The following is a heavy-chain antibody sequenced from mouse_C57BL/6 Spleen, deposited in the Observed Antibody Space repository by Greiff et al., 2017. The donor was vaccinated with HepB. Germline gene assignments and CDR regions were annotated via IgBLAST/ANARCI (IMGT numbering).Heavy chain of an antibody. J-gene: IGHJ2*01. CDR1: GFSLTSYG. D-gene: IGHD1-1*01. CDR3: ARNQNYGSSFHFDY. V-gene: IGHV2-2*01. CDR2: IWSGGST. Sequence: QVQLKQSGPGLVQPSQSLSITCTVSGFSLTSYGVHWVRQSPGKGLEWLGVIWSGGSTDYNAAFISRLSISKDNSKSQVFFKMNSLQADDTAIYYCARNQNYGSSFHFDYWGQGTTLTVSS.